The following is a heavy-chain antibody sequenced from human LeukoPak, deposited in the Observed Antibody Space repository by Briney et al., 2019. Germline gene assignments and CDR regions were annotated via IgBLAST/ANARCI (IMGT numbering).Heavy chain of an antibody. D-gene: IGHD6-13*01. CDR1: GFISNSYA. CDR2: IRASGGRI. J-gene: IGHJ4*02. Sequence: GGSLRLSCAVSGFISNSYALSWGPAALGKGLEWVSSIRASGGRISHADSVKVRFTISRDNSKNALHLEMHSLRGDDTALYYCAKGALAAAGSGFDYWGQGTLVTVSS. CDR3: AKGALAAAGSGFDY. V-gene: IGHV3-23*01.